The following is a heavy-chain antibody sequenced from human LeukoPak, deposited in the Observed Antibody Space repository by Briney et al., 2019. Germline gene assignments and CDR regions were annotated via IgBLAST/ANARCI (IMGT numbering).Heavy chain of an antibody. J-gene: IGHJ4*02. V-gene: IGHV3-48*01. CDR2: ISGGSGTI. D-gene: IGHD1-26*01. CDR1: GFTFTTYS. CDR3: ARVTVGATADYFDS. Sequence: GGSLRLSCAASGFTFTTYSMSWVRQAPGKGLEWISYISGGSGTIYYADSVKGPFTISRDNARNSLYLQLNSLRAEDTAVYFCARVTVGATADYFDSWGQGTLVTVSS.